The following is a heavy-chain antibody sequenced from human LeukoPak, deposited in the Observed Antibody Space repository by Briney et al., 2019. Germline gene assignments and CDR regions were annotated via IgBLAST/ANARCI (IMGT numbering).Heavy chain of an antibody. CDR3: ARFGGLPWAFDI. CDR1: GGSISSGDYY. Sequence: SQTLSLTCTVSGGSISSGDYYWSWIRQPPGEGLEWIGYIYYSGSTYYNPSLKSRVTIPVDTSKNQFSLKLSSVTAADTAVYYCARFGGLPWAFDIWGQGTMVTVSS. D-gene: IGHD3-16*01. V-gene: IGHV4-30-4*01. J-gene: IGHJ3*02. CDR2: IYYSGST.